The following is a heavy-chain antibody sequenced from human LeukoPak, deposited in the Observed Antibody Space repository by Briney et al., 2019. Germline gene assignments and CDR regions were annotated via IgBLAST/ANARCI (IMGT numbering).Heavy chain of an antibody. CDR3: AKARTYSSGWYWAY. CDR1: GFTFSSYA. CDR2: ISGSGGST. D-gene: IGHD6-19*01. V-gene: IGHV3-23*01. Sequence: GGSLRLSCAASGFTFSSYAMSWVRQAPGKGLEWVSAISGSGGSTYYADSVKGRFTISRDNSKNTLYLQTSSLRAEDTAVYYCAKARTYSSGWYWAYWGQGTLVTVSS. J-gene: IGHJ4*02.